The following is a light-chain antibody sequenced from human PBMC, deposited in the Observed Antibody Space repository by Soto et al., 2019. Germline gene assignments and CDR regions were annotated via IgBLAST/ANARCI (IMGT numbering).Light chain of an antibody. CDR1: QSISNY. CDR3: QQYDSYLT. J-gene: IGKJ4*01. V-gene: IGKV1-5*03. Sequence: DIQMTQSPSTLSASVGDRVTITCRASQSISNYLAWYQQKPGKAPKLLIYKASSLESGVPSRFSGXXXGTXFTLTISSLQPDDFASYYCQQYDSYLTFGGGTEVEIK. CDR2: KAS.